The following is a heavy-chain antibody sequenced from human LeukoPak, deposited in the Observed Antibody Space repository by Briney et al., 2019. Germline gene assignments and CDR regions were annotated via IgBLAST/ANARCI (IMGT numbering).Heavy chain of an antibody. Sequence: AGGSLRLSCAASGFTFTSYAMSWVRQAPGKGLEWVSYITGSGDTTYYADSVKGRFTISRDNSKNTLYLQMNSLRAEDTAVYHCARDGGSYLQPTDYWGQGTLVTVSS. CDR1: GFTFTSYA. CDR3: ARDGGSYLQPTDY. D-gene: IGHD1-26*01. CDR2: ITGSGDTT. J-gene: IGHJ4*02. V-gene: IGHV3-23*01.